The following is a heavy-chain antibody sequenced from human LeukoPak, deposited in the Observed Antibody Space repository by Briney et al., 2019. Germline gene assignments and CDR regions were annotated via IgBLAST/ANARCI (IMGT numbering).Heavy chain of an antibody. J-gene: IGHJ3*02. CDR3: AKGVGIVVVIFSGAFDI. CDR1: GFTFSSYG. Sequence: GGSLRLSCAASGFTFSSYGMSWVRQAPGKGLEWVSAISGSGGSTYYADSVKGRFTISRDNSKNTLYLQMNSLRAEDTAVYYCAKGVGIVVVIFSGAFDIWGQGTMVTVSS. V-gene: IGHV3-23*01. CDR2: ISGSGGST. D-gene: IGHD3-22*01.